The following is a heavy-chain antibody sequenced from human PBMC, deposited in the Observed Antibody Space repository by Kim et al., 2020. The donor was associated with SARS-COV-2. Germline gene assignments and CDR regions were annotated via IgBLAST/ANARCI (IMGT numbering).Heavy chain of an antibody. CDR3: AKDQFTGYSYGSGSYFD. D-gene: IGHD3-10*01. CDR1: GFALSSYA. V-gene: IGHV3-23*01. Sequence: GGSLRLSCVASGFALSSYAMSWVRQAPGKGLEWVSAIRGSGGSTYYADSVKGRFTISRENSKNTLYLQMDSLRAEDTAVYYCAKDQFTGYSYGSGSYFD. CDR2: IRGSGGST. J-gene: IGHJ4*01.